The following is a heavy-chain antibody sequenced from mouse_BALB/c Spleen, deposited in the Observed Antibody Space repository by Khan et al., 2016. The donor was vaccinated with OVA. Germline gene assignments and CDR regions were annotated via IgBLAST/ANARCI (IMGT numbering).Heavy chain of an antibody. J-gene: IGHJ3*01. CDR1: GYTFTDYN. Sequence: VQLQQSGPEVAKPGASVKISCKASGYTFTDYNMDWLKQRHGKSLEWIGYFFPNSGGSGYNQKFKTKATLTVDISSSTAYMDLRSLTSEDSAVYYCVRSGYGSFACWGQGTLVTVSA. CDR3: VRSGYGSFAC. V-gene: IGHV1S29*02. CDR2: FFPNSGGS. D-gene: IGHD1-2*01.